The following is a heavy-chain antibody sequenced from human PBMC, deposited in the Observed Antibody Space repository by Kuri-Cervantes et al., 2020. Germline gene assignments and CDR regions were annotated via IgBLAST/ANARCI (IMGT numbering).Heavy chain of an antibody. V-gene: IGHV3-23*01. CDR3: ARYMVRGIYYGMDV. D-gene: IGHD3-10*01. J-gene: IGHJ6*02. Sequence: GGSLRLSCAASGFTFSSYAMSWVRQAPGKGLEWVSAISGSGGSTYHADSVKGRFTISRDNSKNTLFLQMNSLRAEDTAVYYCARYMVRGIYYGMDVWGQGTMVTVSS. CDR2: ISGSGGST. CDR1: GFTFSSYA.